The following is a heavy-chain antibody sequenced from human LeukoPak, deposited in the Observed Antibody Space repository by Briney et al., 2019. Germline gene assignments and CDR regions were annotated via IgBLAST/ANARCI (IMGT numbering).Heavy chain of an antibody. V-gene: IGHV3-7*01. Sequence: TGGSLRLSCAASGFTFSSYWMSWVRQAPGKGLEWVANMKYDGSEKYYVDSVKGRFTISRDNAKNSLYLQMNSLRAEDTAVYYCARDIEAAGLFLDYWGQGTLDTVSS. J-gene: IGHJ4*02. CDR3: ARDIEAAGLFLDY. CDR1: GFTFSSYW. D-gene: IGHD6-13*01. CDR2: MKYDGSEK.